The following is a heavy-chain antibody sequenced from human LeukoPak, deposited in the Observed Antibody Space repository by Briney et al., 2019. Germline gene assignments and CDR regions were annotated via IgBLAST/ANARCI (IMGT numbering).Heavy chain of an antibody. CDR2: IYYSGST. Sequence: SGTLSLTCTVSGGSISSYYWSWIRQPAGKGLEWIGYIYYSGSTYYNPSLKSRVTISVDTSKNQFSLKLSSVTAADTAVYYCARGPARRGAFDIWGQGTMVTVSS. V-gene: IGHV4-59*06. CDR1: GGSISSYY. D-gene: IGHD1-26*01. J-gene: IGHJ3*02. CDR3: ARGPARRGAFDI.